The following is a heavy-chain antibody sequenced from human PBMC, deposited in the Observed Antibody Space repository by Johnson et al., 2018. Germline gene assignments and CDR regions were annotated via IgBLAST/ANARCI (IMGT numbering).Heavy chain of an antibody. V-gene: IGHV3-7*01. J-gene: IGHJ3*02. CDR3: ARGLLTGALGAFDI. Sequence: EVQLLETGGGLVQXGGSLRLXCAASGFTFSSYWMSWVRQAPGKGLEWVANIKQDGSERNYVYSVKGRFTIPRDNAKNSLYMHMNSLRAEDTAVYYCARGLLTGALGAFDIWGQGTMVTVSS. CDR1: GFTFSSYW. D-gene: IGHD3-22*01. CDR2: IKQDGSER.